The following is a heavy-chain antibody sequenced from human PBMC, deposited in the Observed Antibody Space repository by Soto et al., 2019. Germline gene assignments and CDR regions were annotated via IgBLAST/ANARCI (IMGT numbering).Heavy chain of an antibody. V-gene: IGHV5-51*01. CDR1: GYTFNSYW. D-gene: IGHD2-15*01. Sequence: GESLKISCNGSGYTFNSYWIAWVRQMPGEGLEWMGIIYPGDADTRYSPSFRGQVTISADKSINTAYVQWSSLKASDTAMYFCERAVDRTIDPHYLDYWGPGTLVAVSS. CDR3: ERAVDRTIDPHYLDY. CDR2: IYPGDADT. J-gene: IGHJ4*02.